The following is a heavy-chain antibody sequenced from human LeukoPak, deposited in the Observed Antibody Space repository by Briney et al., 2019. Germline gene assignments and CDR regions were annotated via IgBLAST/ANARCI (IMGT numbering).Heavy chain of an antibody. J-gene: IGHJ4*02. CDR1: GFPFSNYG. CDR2: IRDDGSKQ. Sequence: PGGSLRLSRALSGFPFSNYGKHWVRQAPGKGLEWVAFIRDDGSKQYDADSVKGRFTISRDNSQNTLYLQMNSLRAEDTAVYYSAKDHPITSAVLDYWGQGTLVTVSS. CDR3: AKDHPITSAVLDY. D-gene: IGHD1-20*01. V-gene: IGHV3-30*02.